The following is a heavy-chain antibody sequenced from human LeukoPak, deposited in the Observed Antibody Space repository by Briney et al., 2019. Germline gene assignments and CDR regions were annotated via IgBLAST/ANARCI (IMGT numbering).Heavy chain of an antibody. D-gene: IGHD1-26*01. J-gene: IGHJ4*02. CDR3: ARSYSRSWAGFGY. CDR2: IYPGDSDT. Sequence: GESLKISCKGSGYNFTNYWIGWVRQMPGKGLAWMGIIYPGDSDTTYSPSFQGQVTISADKSISTAYLQWSSLKASDTAMYYCARSYSRSWAGFGYWGQGTLVTVSS. CDR1: GYNFTNYW. V-gene: IGHV5-51*01.